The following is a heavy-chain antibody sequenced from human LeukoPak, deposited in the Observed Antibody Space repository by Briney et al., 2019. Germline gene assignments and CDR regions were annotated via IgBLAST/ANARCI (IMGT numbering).Heavy chain of an antibody. Sequence: ASVKVSCKASGYTVTSYGISWVRQAPGQGLEWMGWISAYNGNTNYAQKLQGRGSMTTDTSTSTAYMELRSLRSDDTAVYYCARDQWELPTTGDRAPVLFDYWGQGTLVTVSS. CDR3: ARDQWELPTTGDRAPVLFDY. J-gene: IGHJ4*02. D-gene: IGHD1-26*01. CDR1: GYTVTSYG. V-gene: IGHV1-18*01. CDR2: ISAYNGNT.